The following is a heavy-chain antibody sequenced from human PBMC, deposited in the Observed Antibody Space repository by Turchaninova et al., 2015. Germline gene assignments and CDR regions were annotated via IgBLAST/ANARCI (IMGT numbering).Heavy chain of an antibody. D-gene: IGHD2-15*01. CDR2: ISSNGGST. V-gene: IGHV3-64*02. CDR1: GFTFSGYA. CDR3: ARVLVGGALDY. Sequence: EVQLVESGEGLVPPGGSLRLFWAASGFTFSGYAMPWVRQAPGKGLEYVSAISSNGGSTYYADSVKGRFTISRDNSKNTLYLQMGSLRAEDMAVYYCARVLVGGALDYWGQGTLVTVSS. J-gene: IGHJ4*02.